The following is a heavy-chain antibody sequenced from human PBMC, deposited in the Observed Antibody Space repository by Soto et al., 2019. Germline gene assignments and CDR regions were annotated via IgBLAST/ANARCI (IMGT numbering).Heavy chain of an antibody. J-gene: IGHJ3*02. CDR3: ARELEGGVFDI. Sequence: PSETLSLTCAVYGGSFSGYYWTWIRQPSGKGLEWMGYLSYTGSTYYNPSLRNRATISVDESSNHLSLRLSSVTAADTAVYYCARELEGGVFDIWGRGTLVT. CDR2: LSYTGST. V-gene: IGHV4-30-4*01. CDR1: GGSFSGYY. D-gene: IGHD2-8*02.